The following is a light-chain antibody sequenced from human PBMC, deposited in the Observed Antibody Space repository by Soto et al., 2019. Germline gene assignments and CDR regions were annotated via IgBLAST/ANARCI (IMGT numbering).Light chain of an antibody. CDR2: KAS. CDR3: QHYNSYSEA. J-gene: IGKJ1*01. Sequence: IQITQSPYTLSGSVVDRGPITCRASQTISSWLAWYQQKPGKAPKLLIYKASTLKSGVPSRFSGSGSGTEFTLTISSLQPDDFATYYCQHYNSYSEAFGQGTMVDIK. V-gene: IGKV1-5*03. CDR1: QTISSW.